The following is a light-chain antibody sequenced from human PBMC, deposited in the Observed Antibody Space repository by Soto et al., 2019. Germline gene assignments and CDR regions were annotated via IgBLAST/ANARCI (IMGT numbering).Light chain of an antibody. CDR1: SSDVGGYNY. J-gene: IGLJ2*01. V-gene: IGLV2-8*01. CDR3: SSYAGSNSLV. CDR2: EVN. Sequence: QSVLTQPPSASGSPGQSVTISCTGSSSDVGGYNYVSWYQHHPGKAPKLMIYEVNKRPSGVPDRFSGSKSGNTASLTVSGLQAEDEADYYYSSYAGSNSLVFGGGTKLTVL.